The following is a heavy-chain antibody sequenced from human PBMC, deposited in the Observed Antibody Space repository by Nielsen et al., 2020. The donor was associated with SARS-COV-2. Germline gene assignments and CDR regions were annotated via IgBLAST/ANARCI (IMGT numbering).Heavy chain of an antibody. Sequence: ASVKVSCKASGYTFTSYGISWVRQAPGQGLEWMGWISAYNGNTNSAQKLQGRVTMTTDTSTGTAYMELRSLRSDDTAVYYCARNYDSSGYYGGDAFDIWGQGTMVTVSS. CDR1: GYTFTSYG. J-gene: IGHJ3*02. CDR2: ISAYNGNT. CDR3: ARNYDSSGYYGGDAFDI. V-gene: IGHV1-18*01. D-gene: IGHD3-22*01.